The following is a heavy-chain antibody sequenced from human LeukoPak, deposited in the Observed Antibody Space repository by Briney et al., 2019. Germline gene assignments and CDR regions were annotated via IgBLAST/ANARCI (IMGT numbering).Heavy chain of an antibody. J-gene: IGHJ4*02. CDR3: ARERVTTTSFDY. CDR1: GFTFSNYP. D-gene: IGHD4-17*01. Sequence: GGSLILSCAASGFTFSNYPMSWVRQAPGKGLEWVSLISGSGGNTYYVDSVKGRFTISRDNSKNTLYLQLNSLRADDTAVYYCARERVTTTSFDYWGQGTLVTVSS. CDR2: ISGSGGNT. V-gene: IGHV3-23*01.